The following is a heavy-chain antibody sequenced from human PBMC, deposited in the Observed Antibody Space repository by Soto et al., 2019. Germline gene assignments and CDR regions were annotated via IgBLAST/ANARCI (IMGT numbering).Heavy chain of an antibody. Sequence: APVKVSCKASGYTFTSYGISWLRQTPGQGLEWMGWISAYNGNINYAQKLQGRVTMTTDTSTSTAYMELRSLRSDDTAVYYCARDREDGDYVYFYWGQGTLVTVSS. J-gene: IGHJ4*02. CDR3: ARDREDGDYVYFY. D-gene: IGHD4-17*01. CDR2: ISAYNGNI. V-gene: IGHV1-18*01. CDR1: GYTFTSYG.